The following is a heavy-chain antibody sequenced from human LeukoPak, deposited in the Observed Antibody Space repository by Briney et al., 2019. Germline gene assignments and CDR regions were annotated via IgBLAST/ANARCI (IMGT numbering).Heavy chain of an antibody. J-gene: IGHJ4*02. Sequence: PGGSLRLSCAASGFTFSSYSMNWVRQAPGKGLEWVSSISSSRSYIYYADSVKGRFTISRDNAKNSLYLQMNSLRAEDTAMYYCARVGNWNYEDYWGQGTLVTVSS. V-gene: IGHV3-21*01. CDR1: GFTFSSYS. D-gene: IGHD1-7*01. CDR3: ARVGNWNYEDY. CDR2: ISSSRSYI.